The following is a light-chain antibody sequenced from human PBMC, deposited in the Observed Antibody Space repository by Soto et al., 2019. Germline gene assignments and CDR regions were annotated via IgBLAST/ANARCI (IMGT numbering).Light chain of an antibody. CDR1: QSVAGS. CDR2: DIS. V-gene: IGKV3-11*01. J-gene: IGKJ5*01. Sequence: DIVMTESPATLSLSPGARAILSGRASQSVAGSLAWYQQKPGHAPRLLIYDISTRAAAIPARLSGSGSGTDFTLTVSSLEPEDSALYYCQQRSNRITFGQGTRLEIK. CDR3: QQRSNRIT.